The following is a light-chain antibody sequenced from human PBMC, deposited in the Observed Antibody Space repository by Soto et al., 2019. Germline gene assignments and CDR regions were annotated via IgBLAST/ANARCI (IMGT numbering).Light chain of an antibody. CDR3: QSSHCILSGTKV. CDR1: SSNIGAGYD. CDR2: GNS. V-gene: IGLV1-40*01. Sequence: QSVLTQPPSVSGAPGQRVTISCTGSSSNIGAGYDVHWYQQLPGTAPKLLIDGNSNRPSGVPDRFSGSKSGPSASLAITGLHAEDEAHYYCQSSHCILSGTKVFRTGTKLTVL. J-gene: IGLJ1*01.